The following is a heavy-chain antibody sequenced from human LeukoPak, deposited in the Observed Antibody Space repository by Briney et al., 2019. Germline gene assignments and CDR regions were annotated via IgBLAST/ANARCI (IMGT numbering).Heavy chain of an antibody. CDR1: GYTFTTYG. D-gene: IGHD5-24*01. CDR2: ISAYNGNT. Sequence: VASVKVSCKASGYTFTTYGITWVRQAPGQGLEWMGWISAYNGNTNYAQKPQGRVTMTTDTSTSTAYMELRSLRSDDTAVYYCARALVDGYKELGYWGQGTLVTVSS. J-gene: IGHJ4*02. V-gene: IGHV1-18*01. CDR3: ARALVDGYKELGY.